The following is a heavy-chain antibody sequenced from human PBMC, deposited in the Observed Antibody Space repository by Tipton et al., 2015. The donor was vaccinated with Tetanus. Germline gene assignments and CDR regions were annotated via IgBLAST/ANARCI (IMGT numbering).Heavy chain of an antibody. CDR3: ARDINRSRVAATANWFDP. Sequence: LRFSCTVSGGSISSGGYYWSWIRQHPGKGLEWIGYIYYSGSTYYNPSLKSRVTISVDTSKNQFSLKLSSVTAADTAVYYCARDINRSRVAATANWFDPWGQGTLVTVSS. CDR2: IYYSGST. J-gene: IGHJ5*02. D-gene: IGHD2-15*01. V-gene: IGHV4-31*03. CDR1: GGSISSGGYY.